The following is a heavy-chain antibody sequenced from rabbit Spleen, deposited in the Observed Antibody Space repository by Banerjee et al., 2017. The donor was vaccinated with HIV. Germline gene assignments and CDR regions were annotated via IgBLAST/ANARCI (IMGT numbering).Heavy chain of an antibody. CDR1: GVSLNDKDV. V-gene: IGHV1S45*01. J-gene: IGHJ6*01. Sequence: QAQLEESGGGLVKPAGSLTLTCTASGVSLNDKDVMCWVRQAPGKGLEWIACINIVTGRAGSASWAKGRFTMSITSSTTVTLQMTSLTAADTATYFCARELDGVIGWNFGWWGPGTLVTVS. CDR3: ARELDGVIGWNFGW. CDR2: INIVTGRA. D-gene: IGHD4-1*01.